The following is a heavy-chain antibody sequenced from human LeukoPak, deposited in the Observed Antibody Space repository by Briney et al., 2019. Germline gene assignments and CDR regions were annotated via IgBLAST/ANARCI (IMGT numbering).Heavy chain of an antibody. CDR1: GGSVGSYY. J-gene: IGHJ4*02. D-gene: IGHD6-13*01. CDR3: ARHGSSYSFDY. Sequence: SETLSLSCTVSGGSVGSYYWSWIRHSPGRGLEWIGYIYYGGSANYNPSLKSRATISIDRSKNQFSLKLSSLTAADTAVYYCARHGSSYSFDYWGQGTLVTVSS. CDR2: IYYGGSA. V-gene: IGHV4-59*08.